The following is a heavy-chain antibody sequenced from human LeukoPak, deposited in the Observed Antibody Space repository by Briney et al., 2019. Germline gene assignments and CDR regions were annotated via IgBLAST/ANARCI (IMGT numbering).Heavy chain of an antibody. CDR1: GFTFSDYY. Sequence: GGSLRLSCTASGFTFSDYYMSWVRQAPGKGLEWVANIKQDGSEKYYVDSVKGRFTISRDNAKNSLYLQMNSLRAEDTAAYYCARDLAVNWFDPWGQGTLVTVSS. J-gene: IGHJ5*02. V-gene: IGHV3-7*01. CDR2: IKQDGSEK. CDR3: ARDLAVNWFDP. D-gene: IGHD6-19*01.